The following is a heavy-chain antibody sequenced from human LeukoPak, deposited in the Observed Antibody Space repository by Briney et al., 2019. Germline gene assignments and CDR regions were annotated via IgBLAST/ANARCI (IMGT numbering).Heavy chain of an antibody. CDR1: GYSISSGYY. J-gene: IGHJ5*02. V-gene: IGHV4-38-2*02. CDR3: AGGGVRFDP. CDR2: IYHSGST. D-gene: IGHD3-3*01. Sequence: SETLSLTCTVSGYSISSGYYRGWIRQPPGKGLEWIGTIYHSGSTNYNPSLKSRVTISVDTSKNQFSLKLSSVTAADTAVYYCAGGGVRFDPWGQGTLVTVSS.